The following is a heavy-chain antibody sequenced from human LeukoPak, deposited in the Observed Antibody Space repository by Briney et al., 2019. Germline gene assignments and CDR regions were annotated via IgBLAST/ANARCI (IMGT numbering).Heavy chain of an antibody. J-gene: IGHJ6*03. Sequence: PSETLSLTCTVSGGSISSYYWSWIRQPPGKGLEWIGYIYYSGSTNYNPSPKSRVTISVDTSKNQFSLKLSSVTAADTAVYYCARLIPIVVVHRTWYMDVWGKGTTVTVSS. CDR3: ARLIPIVVVHRTWYMDV. D-gene: IGHD3-22*01. V-gene: IGHV4-59*08. CDR1: GGSISSYY. CDR2: IYYSGST.